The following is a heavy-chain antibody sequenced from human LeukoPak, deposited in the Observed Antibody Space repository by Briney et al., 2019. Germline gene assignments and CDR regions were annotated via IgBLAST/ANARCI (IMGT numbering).Heavy chain of an antibody. D-gene: IGHD6-13*01. V-gene: IGHV1-24*01. CDR1: GYTLTELS. Sequence: ASVKVSCKVSGYTLTELSMHWVRQAPGKGLVWMGGFDPEDGETIYAQKFQGRVTMTEDTSTDTAYMELSSLRSEDTAVYYCATSSSRQQLAFDYWGQGTLVTVSS. J-gene: IGHJ4*02. CDR2: FDPEDGET. CDR3: ATSSSRQQLAFDY.